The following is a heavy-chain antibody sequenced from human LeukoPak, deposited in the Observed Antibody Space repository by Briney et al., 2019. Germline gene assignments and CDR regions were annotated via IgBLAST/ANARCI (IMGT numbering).Heavy chain of an antibody. Sequence: SETLSLTCTVSGGSISNYYWSWIRQPPGKGLEWIGYIYSSGSSNQNPSLRSRVTMSVDTSKNQFSLKLSSVTAADTAVYYCARHVRSGYNLLDYWGQGTLVTVSS. V-gene: IGHV4-59*08. D-gene: IGHD5-24*01. CDR3: ARHVRSGYNLLDY. CDR2: IYSSGSS. CDR1: GGSISNYY. J-gene: IGHJ4*02.